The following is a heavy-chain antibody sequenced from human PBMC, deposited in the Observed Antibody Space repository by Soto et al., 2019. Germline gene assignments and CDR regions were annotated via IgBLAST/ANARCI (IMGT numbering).Heavy chain of an antibody. J-gene: IGHJ4*02. CDR3: ARSPRGGSYFGGLVYDY. Sequence: SETLSLTCTVSGGSISSYHWSWIRQPPGKGLEWIGYIYYSGSTNYNPSLKSRVTISVDTSKNQFSLKLSSVTAADTAVYYCARSPRGGSYFGGLVYDYWGQGTLVTVSS. CDR1: GGSISSYH. CDR2: IYYSGST. V-gene: IGHV4-59*01. D-gene: IGHD1-26*01.